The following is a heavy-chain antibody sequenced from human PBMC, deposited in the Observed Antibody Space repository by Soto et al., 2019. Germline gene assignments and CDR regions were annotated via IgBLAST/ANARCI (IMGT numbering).Heavy chain of an antibody. CDR1: GGTFSSYS. J-gene: IGHJ4*02. D-gene: IGHD6-19*01. CDR2: IIPILGIA. V-gene: IGHV1-69*02. CDR3: ARGAAGIAVAGPSYYFDY. Sequence: QVQLVQSGAEVKKPGSSVKVSCKASGGTFSSYSISWVRQAPGQGVEWMGRIIPILGIANYAQKLQGRVTITADKSTSTAYMELSSLRSADTAVYYCARGAAGIAVAGPSYYFDYWGQGTLVTVSS.